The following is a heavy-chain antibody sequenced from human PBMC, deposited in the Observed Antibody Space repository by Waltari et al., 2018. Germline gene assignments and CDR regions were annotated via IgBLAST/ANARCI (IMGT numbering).Heavy chain of an antibody. CDR2: IKQDGSEK. Sequence: EVQLVESGGGLVQPGGSLRLSCAASGFTFSSYWMSWVRQAPGKGLEWVANIKQDGSEKYYVDSVKGRFTSSRDNAKNSLYLQMNSLRAEDTAVYYCARARYYYDSSGYYPVVDYWGQGTLVTVSS. V-gene: IGHV3-7*01. D-gene: IGHD3-22*01. J-gene: IGHJ4*02. CDR3: ARARYYYDSSGYYPVVDY. CDR1: GFTFSSYW.